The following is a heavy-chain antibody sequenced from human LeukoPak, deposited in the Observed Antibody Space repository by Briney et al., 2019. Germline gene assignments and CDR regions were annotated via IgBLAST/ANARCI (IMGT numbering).Heavy chain of an antibody. CDR3: ARTARSLEWLFSQPENSFDY. V-gene: IGHV3-30*02. CDR2: IPYDGLNR. D-gene: IGHD3-3*01. J-gene: IGHJ4*02. Sequence: GGSLRLSCAASGFTFSSYGIHWVRQAPGKGLEWVTFIPYDGLNRIYADSVEGRFTVSRDNSKNTVYLQMNSLRPEDTAVYYCARTARSLEWLFSQPENSFDYWGQGTLVTVSS. CDR1: GFTFSSYG.